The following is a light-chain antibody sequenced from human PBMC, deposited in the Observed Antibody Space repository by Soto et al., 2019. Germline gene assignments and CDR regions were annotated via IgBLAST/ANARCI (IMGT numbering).Light chain of an antibody. V-gene: IGKV1-6*01. J-gene: IGKJ1*01. CDR1: QGIRND. CDR2: AAS. CDR3: LQDYNYPPT. Sequence: AIQMTQSPSSLSASVGDRVTITCRASQGIRNDLGWYQQKPGKAPNLLIYAASSLQSGVPSRFIGSGSGTDFTLTISSLQPEDFATYYCLQDYNYPPTFGQGTKGEIK.